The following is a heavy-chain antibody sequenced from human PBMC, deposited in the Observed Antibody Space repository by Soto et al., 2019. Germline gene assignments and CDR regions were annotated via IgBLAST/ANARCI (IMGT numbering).Heavy chain of an antibody. J-gene: IGHJ4*02. D-gene: IGHD3-22*01. CDR3: MLGSGWKDFDY. Sequence: PSETLSLTCTVSGGSISGSSYYWGWIRQPPGKGLEWIGNIYYSGSTYYNPSLKSRVTISVDTSKKQFSLKLCSVTAADTAVYYCMLGSGWKDFDYWGQGTLVTVSS. V-gene: IGHV4-39*01. CDR1: GGSISGSSYY. CDR2: IYYSGST.